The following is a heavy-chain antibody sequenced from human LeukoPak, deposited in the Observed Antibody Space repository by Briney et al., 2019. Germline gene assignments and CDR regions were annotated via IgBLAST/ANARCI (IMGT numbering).Heavy chain of an antibody. CDR1: GFTFSSYW. D-gene: IGHD1-26*01. V-gene: IGHV3-7*03. CDR3: TTDGVGVEGATYDN. J-gene: IGHJ4*02. CDR2: IKQDGSEK. Sequence: QTGGSLRLSCAASGFTFSSYWMSWVRQAPGKGLEWVANIKQDGSEKYYADSVKGRFTISRDNAKNSLYLQMNSLKTEDTAVYYCTTDGVGVEGATYDNWGQGTLVSVSS.